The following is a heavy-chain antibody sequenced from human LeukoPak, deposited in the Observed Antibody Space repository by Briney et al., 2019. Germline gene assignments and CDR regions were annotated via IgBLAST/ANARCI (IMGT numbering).Heavy chain of an antibody. CDR3: ARGAYSSSCYRFDP. CDR2: ISPSGGSP. Sequence: GASVKVSCKASGYVFTSYYIHWVRQAPGQGLEWMGIISPSGGSPSYAQKFQGRVTMTRDTSTTTVYMELSRLRSEDTAVYYCARGAYSSSCYRFDPWGQGTLVTVSS. V-gene: IGHV1-46*01. D-gene: IGHD6-13*01. CDR1: GYVFTSYY. J-gene: IGHJ5*02.